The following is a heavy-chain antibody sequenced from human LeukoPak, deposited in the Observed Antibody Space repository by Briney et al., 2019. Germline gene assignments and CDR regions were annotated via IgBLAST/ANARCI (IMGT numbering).Heavy chain of an antibody. Sequence: GASVKVSCKASGYTFTGYYMHWVRQAPGQGLEWMGWINPNSGGTNYAQKFQGRVTMTRDTSISTAYMELSRLRSDNTAVYYCARDYEYQDYYGSGPHRRVWLDPWGQGTLVTVSS. J-gene: IGHJ5*02. CDR3: ARDYEYQDYYGSGPHRRVWLDP. D-gene: IGHD3-10*01. CDR1: GYTFTGYY. CDR2: INPNSGGT. V-gene: IGHV1-2*02.